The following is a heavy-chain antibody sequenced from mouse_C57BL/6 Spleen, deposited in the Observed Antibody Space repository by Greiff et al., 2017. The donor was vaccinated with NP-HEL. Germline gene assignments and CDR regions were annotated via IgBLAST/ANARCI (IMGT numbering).Heavy chain of an antibody. V-gene: IGHV10-1*01. CDR1: GFSFNTYA. J-gene: IGHJ2*01. CDR3: VRHPPYYGSSYYFDD. Sequence: EVQLVESGGGLVQPKGSLKLSCAASGFSFNTYAMNWVRQAPGKGLEWVARIRSKSNNYATYYADSVKDRFTISRDDSESMLYLQMNNLKTEDTAMYYCVRHPPYYGSSYYFDDWGQGTTLTVSS. CDR2: IRSKSNNYAT. D-gene: IGHD1-1*01.